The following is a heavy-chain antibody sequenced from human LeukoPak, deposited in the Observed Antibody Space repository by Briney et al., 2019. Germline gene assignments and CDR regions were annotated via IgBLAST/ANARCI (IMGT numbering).Heavy chain of an antibody. CDR1: GFTFTNYA. Sequence: GGSLRLSCAASGFTFTNYAMYWVRQAPGKGLEWVAVISCDENNKYYADSVEGRFTISRDNSKNTLYLQMNSLRAEDTAVYYCARGGSYYVSDLDYWGQGTQASVPS. D-gene: IGHD1-26*01. CDR2: ISCDENNK. J-gene: IGHJ4*02. CDR3: ARGGSYYVSDLDY. V-gene: IGHV3-30-3*01.